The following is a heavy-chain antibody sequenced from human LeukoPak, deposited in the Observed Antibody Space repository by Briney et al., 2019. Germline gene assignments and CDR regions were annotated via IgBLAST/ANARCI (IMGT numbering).Heavy chain of an antibody. CDR3: ARGNILTGYCFDF. D-gene: IGHD3-9*01. CDR2: IHYTGST. Sequence: SETLSLTCAVYGGSISGYYWSWIRQPPGKGLEWVGEIHYTGSTSYNPSLKSRATVSIDTSKNQLSLKLSSVTAADTAVYYCARGNILTGYCFDFWGQGALVTVSS. J-gene: IGHJ4*02. V-gene: IGHV4-34*01. CDR1: GGSISGYY.